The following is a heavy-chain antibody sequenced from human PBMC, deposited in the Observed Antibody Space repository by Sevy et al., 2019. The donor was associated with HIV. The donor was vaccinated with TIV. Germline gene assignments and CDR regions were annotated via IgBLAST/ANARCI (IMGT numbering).Heavy chain of an antibody. CDR3: AREALYYYDSERHYDDAFDM. CDR2: IKQDGSDK. V-gene: IGHV3-7*01. J-gene: IGHJ3*02. Sequence: GGSLRLSCAASGFTFSSHYMSWVRQAPGKGLEWVANIKQDGSDKFDVESVKGRFTISRDNAKNSLYLQLSSLRAEDTAMYFCAREALYYYDSERHYDDAFDMWGPGTMVTVSS. CDR1: GFTFSSHY. D-gene: IGHD3-22*01.